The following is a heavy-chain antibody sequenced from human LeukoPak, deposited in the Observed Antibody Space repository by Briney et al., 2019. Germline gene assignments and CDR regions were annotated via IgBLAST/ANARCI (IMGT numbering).Heavy chain of an antibody. V-gene: IGHV3-48*03. J-gene: IGHJ4*02. CDR3: AKDGSYSSSSEADY. CDR2: ISSSGSTI. CDR1: GFTFSSYE. Sequence: GGSLRLSCAASGFTFSSYEMNWVRQAPGKGLGWVSYISSSGSTIYYADSVKGRFTISRDNAKNSLYLQMNSLRAEDTAVYYCAKDGSYSSSSEADYWGQGTLVTVSS. D-gene: IGHD6-6*01.